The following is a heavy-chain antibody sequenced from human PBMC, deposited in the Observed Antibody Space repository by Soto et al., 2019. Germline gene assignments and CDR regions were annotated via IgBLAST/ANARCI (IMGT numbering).Heavy chain of an antibody. V-gene: IGHV3-30*18. J-gene: IGHJ6*02. CDR3: AKGPAIVLVPAAMNYYYGMDV. Sequence: QVQLVESGGGVVQPGRSLRLSCAASGFTFSSYGMHRVRQAPGKGLEWVAVISYDGSNKYYADSVKGRFTISRDNSKTTLSLQMDSLRAEDTAVYYCAKGPAIVLVPAAMNYYYGMDVWGQGTTVTVSS. CDR1: GFTFSSYG. D-gene: IGHD2-2*01. CDR2: ISYDGSNK.